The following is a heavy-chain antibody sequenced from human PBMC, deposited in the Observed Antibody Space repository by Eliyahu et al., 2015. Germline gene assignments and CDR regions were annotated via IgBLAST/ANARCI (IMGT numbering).Heavy chain of an antibody. CDR2: FDPEDGET. V-gene: IGHV1-24*01. D-gene: IGHD3-10*01. J-gene: IGHJ5*02. CDR3: SRHSGRVARNNWFDP. Sequence: LEWMGSFDPEDGETIYAQKFQGRVTMTEDTSTDTAYMELSSLRSEDTAVYYCSRHSGRVARNNWFDPWGQGTL.